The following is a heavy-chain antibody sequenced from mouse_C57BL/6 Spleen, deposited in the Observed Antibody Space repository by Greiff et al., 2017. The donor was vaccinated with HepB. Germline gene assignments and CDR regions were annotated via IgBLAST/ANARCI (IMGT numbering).Heavy chain of an antibody. Sequence: QVQLQQPGAELVKPGASVKLSCKASGYTFTSYWMHWVKQRPGQGLEWIGMIHPNSGSTNYNEKFKSKATLTVDKSSSTAYMQLSSLTSEDSAVYYCASPLYYFGSSFAYWGQGTLVTVSA. J-gene: IGHJ3*01. D-gene: IGHD1-1*01. V-gene: IGHV1-64*01. CDR2: IHPNSGST. CDR1: GYTFTSYW. CDR3: ASPLYYFGSSFAY.